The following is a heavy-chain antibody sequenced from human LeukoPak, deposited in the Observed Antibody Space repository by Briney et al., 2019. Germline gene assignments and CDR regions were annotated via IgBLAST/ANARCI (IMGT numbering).Heavy chain of an antibody. CDR3: ARDSDGSGSYYGY. CDR2: ISAYNGNT. V-gene: IGHV1-18*01. Sequence: ASVKVSCKAAGYTFSNFGISWVRQAPGQGLEWMGWISAYNGNTNYAQKLQGRVTMTTDTSTSTAYMELRSLRSDDTAVYYCARDSDGSGSYYGYWGQGTLVTVSS. J-gene: IGHJ4*02. D-gene: IGHD3-10*01. CDR1: GYTFSNFG.